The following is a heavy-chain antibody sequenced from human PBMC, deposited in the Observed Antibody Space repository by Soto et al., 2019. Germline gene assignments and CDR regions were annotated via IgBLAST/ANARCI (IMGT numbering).Heavy chain of an antibody. CDR3: AGDGSNWNYGARGYCDY. D-gene: IGHD1-7*01. V-gene: IGHV3-48*03. J-gene: IGHJ4*02. Sequence: EVQLVESGGDLVQPGGSLRLSCAASGFTFSSYDMNWVRQAPGKGLEWVSYISSSGRTIYYADSVKGRFTISRDNAKNSMYLKKNSMRAEYTAVYYCAGDGSNWNYGARGYCDYWGQGNLGAVAS. CDR2: ISSSGRTI. CDR1: GFTFSSYD.